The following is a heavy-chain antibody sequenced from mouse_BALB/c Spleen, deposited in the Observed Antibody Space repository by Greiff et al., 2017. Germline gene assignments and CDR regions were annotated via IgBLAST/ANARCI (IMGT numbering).Heavy chain of an antibody. D-gene: IGHD1-2*01. CDR1: GFTFSNYW. Sequence: EVKLVESGGGLVQPGGSMKLSCVASGFTFSNYWMNWVRQSPEKGLEWVAEIRVKSNNYATHYAESVKGRFTISRDDSKSSVYLQMNNLRAEDTGIYYCTRPGHYYGYGYWGQGTTLTVSS. CDR3: TRPGHYYGYGY. J-gene: IGHJ2*01. CDR2: IRVKSNNYAT. V-gene: IGHV6-6*02.